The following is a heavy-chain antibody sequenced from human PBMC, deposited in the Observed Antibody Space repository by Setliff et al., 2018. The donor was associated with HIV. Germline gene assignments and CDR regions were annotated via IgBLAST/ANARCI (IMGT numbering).Heavy chain of an antibody. Sequence: SETLSLTCTVSGGSISSHYWSWIRQPPGKGLEWIGSIYYSGSTNYNPSLKSRVTISVDTSKNQFSLKLSSVTAADTAVYYCARDVEHMMDVWGQGTTVTVSS. CDR3: ARDVEHMMDV. CDR1: GGSISSHY. CDR2: IYYSGST. J-gene: IGHJ6*02. V-gene: IGHV4-59*11.